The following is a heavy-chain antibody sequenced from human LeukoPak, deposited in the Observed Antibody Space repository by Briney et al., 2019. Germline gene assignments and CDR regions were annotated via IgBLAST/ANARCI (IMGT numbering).Heavy chain of an antibody. CDR3: AKDSDSYLDT. V-gene: IGHV3-30*18. CDR2: VSYDGSNK. J-gene: IGHJ4*02. Sequence: GRSLRLSCAASGFTFSSYGMHWVRQAPGKGLEWVAVVSYDGSNKYYADSVKGRFTISRDNSKNTLYLQMNSLRAEDTAVYYCAKDSDSYLDTWGQGTLVTVSS. CDR1: GFTFSSYG. D-gene: IGHD5-18*01.